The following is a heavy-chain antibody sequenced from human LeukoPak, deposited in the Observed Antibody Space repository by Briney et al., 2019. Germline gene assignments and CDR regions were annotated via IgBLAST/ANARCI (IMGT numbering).Heavy chain of an antibody. CDR3: ARWINSSGWLGY. J-gene: IGHJ4*02. V-gene: IGHV4-34*01. CDR1: GGSFSGYY. CDR2: INHSGST. D-gene: IGHD6-19*01. Sequence: SETLSLTCAVYGGSFSGYYWSWIRQPPGKGLEWIGEINHSGSTYYNPSLKSRVTISVDTSKNQFSLKLSSVTAADTAVYYCARWINSSGWLGYWGQGTLVTVSS.